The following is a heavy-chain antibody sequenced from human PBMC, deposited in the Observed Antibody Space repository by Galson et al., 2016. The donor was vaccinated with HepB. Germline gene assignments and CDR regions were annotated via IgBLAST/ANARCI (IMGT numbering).Heavy chain of an antibody. J-gene: IGHJ4*02. CDR1: GFTFSNYG. CDR2: LWYDGSNR. D-gene: IGHD2-2*01. V-gene: IGHV3-33*01. CDR3: ARGTSVYCTRATCYREGSFDY. Sequence: SLRLSCAASGFTFSNYGMHWVRQAPGKGLEWVAVLWYDGSNRYYVDSVKGRFSISRDNSKNTLYLQMTSLRAEDTAVYYRARGTSVYCTRATCYREGSFDYWGQGTLVTVSS.